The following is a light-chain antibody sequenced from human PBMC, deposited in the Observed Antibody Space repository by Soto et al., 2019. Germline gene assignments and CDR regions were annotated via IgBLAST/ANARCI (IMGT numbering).Light chain of an antibody. V-gene: IGLV2-14*01. CDR3: TSYTSDSTYV. J-gene: IGLJ1*01. Sequence: QSVLTQPASVSGSPLQSITISCTGTSTDVGRYNYVSWYQQHPGKAPKLMVYDVSNRPSWVSNRFSGPKSGITASLTISGLQAADEADYYCTSYTSDSTYVFGTGTKVTVL. CDR2: DVS. CDR1: STDVGRYNY.